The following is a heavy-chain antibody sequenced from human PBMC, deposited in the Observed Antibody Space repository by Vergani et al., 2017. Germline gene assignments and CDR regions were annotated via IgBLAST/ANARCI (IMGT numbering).Heavy chain of an antibody. J-gene: IGHJ4*02. CDR3: ARELRYYGSGSVY. Sequence: QVQLVQSGAEVKKPGASVKVSCKASGYTFTSYYMHWVRQAPGQGLEWMGIINPIGGSTSYAQKFQGRVTMTRDRSTSTVYMELSSLRSADPAVYYCARELRYYGSGSVYWGQGTLVTVSS. D-gene: IGHD3-10*01. CDR2: INPIGGST. CDR1: GYTFTSYY. V-gene: IGHV1-46*01.